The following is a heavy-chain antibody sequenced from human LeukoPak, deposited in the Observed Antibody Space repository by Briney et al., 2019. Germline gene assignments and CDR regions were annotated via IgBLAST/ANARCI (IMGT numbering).Heavy chain of an antibody. CDR3: ARDPPSIAARPDGYYYYYYMDV. V-gene: IGHV4-61*02. J-gene: IGHJ6*03. Sequence: SETLSLTCTVSGGSISSGSYYWRWLRQPAGKGLEWIGRIYTSGSTNYNPSLRSRVTISVDTSKNQFSLKLSSVTAADTAVYYCARDPPSIAARPDGYYYYYYMDVWGKGTTVTVSS. CDR2: IYTSGST. D-gene: IGHD6-6*01. CDR1: GGSISSGSYY.